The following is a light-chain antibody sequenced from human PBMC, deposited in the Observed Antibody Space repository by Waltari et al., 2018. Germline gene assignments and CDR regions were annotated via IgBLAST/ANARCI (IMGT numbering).Light chain of an antibody. CDR1: RDNIGSNT. J-gene: IGLJ3*02. Sequence: QSILTHPPSASGAPGPRVPISCSGSRDNIGSNTVNWDQPFPGTAPQLVISTNDQRPSGVPDRVSGSKSGTSASLAISGLQSEDEADYYCATWDDRLNGAVFGGGTKLTV. CDR2: TND. V-gene: IGLV1-44*01. CDR3: ATWDDRLNGAV.